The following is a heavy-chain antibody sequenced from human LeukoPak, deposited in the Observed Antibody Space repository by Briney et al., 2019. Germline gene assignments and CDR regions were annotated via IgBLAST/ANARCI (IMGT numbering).Heavy chain of an antibody. CDR3: ARESLYYYDSSGSFDY. CDR1: GGTFSGYA. Sequence: GSSVKVSCKASGGTFSGYAISWVRQAPGQGLEWMGGIIPIFGTANYAQKFQGRVTITTDDSTSTAYMELSSLRFEDTAVYYCARESLYYYDSSGSFDYWGQGTLVTVSS. CDR2: IIPIFGTA. V-gene: IGHV1-69*05. J-gene: IGHJ4*02. D-gene: IGHD3-22*01.